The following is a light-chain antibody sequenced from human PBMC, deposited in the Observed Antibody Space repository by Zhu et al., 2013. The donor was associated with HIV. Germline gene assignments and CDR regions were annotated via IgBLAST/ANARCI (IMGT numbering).Light chain of an antibody. CDR1: QRIDFW. V-gene: IGKV1-5*03. CDR2: KAS. Sequence: DIQMTQSPSTLSAFVGDRVTITCRASQRIDFWLAWYQQKPGKAPKLLISKASSLESGVPSRFSGSGSGTEFTLTISSLQPDDSATYYCQQYNVYWTFGQGTKVEIK. J-gene: IGKJ1*01. CDR3: QQYNVYWT.